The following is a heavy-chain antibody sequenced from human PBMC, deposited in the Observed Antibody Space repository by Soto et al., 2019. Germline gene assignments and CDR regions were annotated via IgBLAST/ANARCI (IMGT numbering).Heavy chain of an antibody. CDR3: AKDGGSGTLLPNSFIDY. D-gene: IGHD3-10*01. V-gene: IGHV1-69*13. Sequence: GASVKVSCKASGGTFSSYAISWVRQAPGQGLEWMGGIIPIFGTANYAQKFQGRVTITADESTSTAYMELSSLGSEDTAVYYCAKDGGSGTLLPNSFIDYWGQGTLVTVSS. J-gene: IGHJ4*02. CDR1: GGTFSSYA. CDR2: IIPIFGTA.